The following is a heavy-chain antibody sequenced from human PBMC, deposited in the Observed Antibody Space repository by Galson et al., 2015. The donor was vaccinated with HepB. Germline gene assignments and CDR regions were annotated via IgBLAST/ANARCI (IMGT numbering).Heavy chain of an antibody. CDR2: ISYDGSNK. Sequence: SLRLSCAASGFTFSSYGMHWVRQAPGKGLEWVAVISYDGSNKYYADSVKGRFTISRDNSKNTLYLQMNSLRAEDTAVYYCAKDLAGYGMDVWGQGTTVTVSS. J-gene: IGHJ6*02. CDR3: AKDLAGYGMDV. D-gene: IGHD3-16*01. CDR1: GFTFSSYG. V-gene: IGHV3-30*18.